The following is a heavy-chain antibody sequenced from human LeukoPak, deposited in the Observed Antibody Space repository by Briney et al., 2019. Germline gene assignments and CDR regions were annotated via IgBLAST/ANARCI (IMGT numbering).Heavy chain of an antibody. Sequence: AGSLRLSCAASGFTFSSYSMNWVRQAPGRGLEWVLSISSSSNYIYYVDSVKGRFTISRDNAKNSLFLQMNSLRAEDAAVYFCARSKPWGYCSGGSCYPTYYYYYYMDVWGKGTTVTVSS. CDR3: ARSKPWGYCSGGSCYPTYYYYYYMDV. J-gene: IGHJ6*03. CDR1: GFTFSSYS. CDR2: ISSSSNYI. V-gene: IGHV3-21*01. D-gene: IGHD2-15*01.